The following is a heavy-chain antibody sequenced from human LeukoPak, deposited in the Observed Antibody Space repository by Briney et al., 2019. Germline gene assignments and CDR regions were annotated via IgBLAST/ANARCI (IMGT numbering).Heavy chain of an antibody. CDR2: IWYDGSNK. CDR3: ARDIVVVVAATPYYYGMDV. V-gene: IGHV3-33*01. J-gene: IGHJ6*02. CDR1: GFTFSSYG. D-gene: IGHD2-15*01. Sequence: PGGSLRLSCAASGFTFSSYGMHWVRQAPGKGLEWVAVIWYDGSNKYYADSVKGRFTISRDNSKNTLYLQMNSLRAEDTAVYYCARDIVVVVAATPYYYGMDVWGQGTTVTVSS.